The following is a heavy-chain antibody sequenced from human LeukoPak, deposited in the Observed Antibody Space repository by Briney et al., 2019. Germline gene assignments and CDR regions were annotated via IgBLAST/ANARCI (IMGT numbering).Heavy chain of an antibody. CDR2: INPSGGT. J-gene: IGHJ4*02. D-gene: IGHD3-16*01. V-gene: IGHV4-34*01. CDR1: GGSFSGYY. CDR3: ARGNNRVRLAN. Sequence: PSETLSLTCAVSGGSFSGYYWNWIRQPPGNGLEWIGEINPSGGTNYSPSLKSRVTISVNTSTNQFSLKVTPVTAADTAVYYCARGNNRVRLANWGQGTLVTVSS.